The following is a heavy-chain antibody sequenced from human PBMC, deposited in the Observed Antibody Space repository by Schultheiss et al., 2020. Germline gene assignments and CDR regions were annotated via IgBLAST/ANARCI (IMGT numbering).Heavy chain of an antibody. CDR3: AGHPYLGNYHHPPVY. CDR1: GGSFSGYY. D-gene: IGHD3-16*02. J-gene: IGHJ4*02. Sequence: SETLSLTCAVYGGSFSGYYWGWIRQPPGKGLEWIGSVYYGGTTYYNSSLKSRVTISVDTSKSQLSLKLSLVTAADTAVYYCAGHPYLGNYHHPPVYWGQGTLVTVSS. V-gene: IGHV4-39*01. CDR2: VYYGGTT.